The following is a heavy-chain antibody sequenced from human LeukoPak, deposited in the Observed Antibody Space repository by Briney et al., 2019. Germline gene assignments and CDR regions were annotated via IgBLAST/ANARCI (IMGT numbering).Heavy chain of an antibody. CDR3: ARDLVLVGVRLSRAYFDY. D-gene: IGHD2-8*01. V-gene: IGHV3-21*01. J-gene: IGHJ4*02. CDR2: ISSSSSYI. CDR1: GFTVSSNY. Sequence: PGGSLRLSCAASGFTVSSNYMSWVRQAPGKGLEWVSSISSSSSYIYYADSVKGRFTISRDNAKNSLYLQMNSLRAEDTAVYYCARDLVLVGVRLSRAYFDYWGQGTLVTVSS.